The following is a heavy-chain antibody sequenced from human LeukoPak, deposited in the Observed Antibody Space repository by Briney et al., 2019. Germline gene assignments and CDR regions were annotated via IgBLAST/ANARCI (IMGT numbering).Heavy chain of an antibody. D-gene: IGHD2-15*01. J-gene: IGHJ4*02. CDR2: INWNGGST. V-gene: IGHV3-20*04. CDR1: GFTFDDYG. Sequence: SGGSLGLSXAASGFTFDDYGMSWVRQAPGKGMEWVSGINWNGGSTCYADSVKGRFTISRDNAKNSLYLQMNSLRAEDTALYYCARDGWALGYCSGGSCYIFDYWGQGTLVTVSS. CDR3: ARDGWALGYCSGGSCYIFDY.